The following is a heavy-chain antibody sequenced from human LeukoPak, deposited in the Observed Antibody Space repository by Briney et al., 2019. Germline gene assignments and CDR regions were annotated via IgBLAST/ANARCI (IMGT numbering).Heavy chain of an antibody. J-gene: IGHJ5*02. V-gene: IGHV3-66*01. CDR1: GFTVMNTY. CDR2: IYTGGST. D-gene: IGHD2-8*01. Sequence: GGSLRLSCAASGFTVMNTYISWVRHPPGKGLEWVSVIYTGGSTYYADSVKGRFTVSRDTSKNTAYLQMDSLRAEDTSVYYCATENPVLNSWFDPWGQGTLVTVSS. CDR3: ATENPVLNSWFDP.